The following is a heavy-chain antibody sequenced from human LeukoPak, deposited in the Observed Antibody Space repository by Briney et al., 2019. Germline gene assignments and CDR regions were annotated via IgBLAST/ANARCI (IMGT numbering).Heavy chain of an antibody. CDR3: ARDPGNYELDY. CDR2: IYYSGST. Sequence: SETLSLTCTVSGGSISSYYWSWIRQPPGKGLEWIGYIYYSGSTNYNPSLKSRVTISVDTSKNQFSLKLSSVAAADTAEYYCARDPGNYELDYWGQGTLVTVSS. D-gene: IGHD3-3*01. V-gene: IGHV4-59*01. J-gene: IGHJ4*02. CDR1: GGSISSYY.